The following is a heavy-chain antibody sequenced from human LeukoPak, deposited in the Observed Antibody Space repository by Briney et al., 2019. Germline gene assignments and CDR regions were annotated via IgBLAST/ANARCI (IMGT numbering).Heavy chain of an antibody. CDR3: ARGAHVEWSFNWFDP. V-gene: IGHV4-39*07. D-gene: IGHD3-3*01. Sequence: SETLSLTCTVSGGSMNINNYYWAWIRQPPGKGLEWLGSIYYTGTTYYNPSLNHRVTISVDTSQNQFSLKLSSVTAADTAVYYCARGAHVEWSFNWFDPWGQGTLVTVSS. CDR2: IYYTGTT. CDR1: GGSMNINNYY. J-gene: IGHJ5*02.